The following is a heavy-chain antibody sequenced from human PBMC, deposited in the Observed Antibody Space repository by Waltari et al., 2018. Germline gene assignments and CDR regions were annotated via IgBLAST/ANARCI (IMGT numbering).Heavy chain of an antibody. D-gene: IGHD2-15*01. CDR1: GGSISSGDYY. Sequence: QVQLQESGPGLVKPSQTLSLTCTVSGGSISSGDYYWSWIRQPPGKGLEWIGYIYYSGSTYYNPSLKSRVTISVDTSKNQFSLELSSVTAADTAVYYCARQTRIVVVVAATGYYFDYWGQGTLVTVSS. CDR2: IYYSGST. V-gene: IGHV4-30-4*08. CDR3: ARQTRIVVVVAATGYYFDY. J-gene: IGHJ4*02.